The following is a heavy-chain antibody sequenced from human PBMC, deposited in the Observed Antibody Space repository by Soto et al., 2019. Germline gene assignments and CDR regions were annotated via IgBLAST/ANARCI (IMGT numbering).Heavy chain of an antibody. J-gene: IGHJ4*02. CDR1: GFTFSSYW. V-gene: IGHV3-7*01. CDR3: ARARGDDFWSGYPYYFDY. CDR2: IKQDGSEQ. Sequence: GGSLRLSCAASGFTFSSYWMSWVRQAPGKGLEWLANIKQDGSEQQYVDSVKGRFTISRDNAKNSLCLQMNGLTAEDTAVYYCARARGDDFWSGYPYYFDYWGQGTLVTVSS. D-gene: IGHD3-3*01.